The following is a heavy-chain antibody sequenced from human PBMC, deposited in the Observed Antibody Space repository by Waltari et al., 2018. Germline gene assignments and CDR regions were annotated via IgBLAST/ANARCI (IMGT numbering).Heavy chain of an antibody. J-gene: IGHJ4*02. CDR1: GFTFRSYG. D-gene: IGHD1-26*01. CDR2: IRYDGSIK. Sequence: QVQLEESGGGVVQPGGSLRLSCAASGFTFRSYGMHWVRQAPGKGLEWVAFIRYDGSIKNYVDSVKGRFTISRDDSKNTQYLQMNSLRAEDTAVYYCAKDKSGTYSFDYWGQGTLVTVSS. V-gene: IGHV3-30*02. CDR3: AKDKSGTYSFDY.